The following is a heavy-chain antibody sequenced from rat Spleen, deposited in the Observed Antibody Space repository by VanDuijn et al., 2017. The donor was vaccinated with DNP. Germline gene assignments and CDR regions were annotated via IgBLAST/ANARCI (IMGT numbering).Heavy chain of an antibody. J-gene: IGHJ2*01. CDR2: ISYSGST. V-gene: IGHV3-1*01. CDR1: GYSITGNY. D-gene: IGHD1-9*01. CDR3: ARYYGYNPRYYFDY. Sequence: EVQLQESGPGLVKPSQSLSLTCSVTGYSITGNYWGWIRKFQGNKMEWMGYISYSGSTSYNPSLKSRISITRDTSKNQFFLQLNSVTTEDTATYYCARYYGYNPRYYFDYWGQGVMVTVSS.